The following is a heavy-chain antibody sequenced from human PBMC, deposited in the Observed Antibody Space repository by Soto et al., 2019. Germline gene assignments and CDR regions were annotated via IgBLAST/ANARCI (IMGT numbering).Heavy chain of an antibody. CDR2: IYWDGYK. J-gene: IGHJ5*02. Sequence: QINLIESGPTLVKPTQTLTLTCTFSGFALSTSGAAVGWVRQPPGRALEWLALIYWDGYKRYNASLGNRLTITKDTSMNQVVLTLTNVDPADTATYYCAHRATMTIFGLIIDNGIWFDPWGQGTRVIVSS. CDR1: GFALSTSGAA. V-gene: IGHV2-5*02. CDR3: AHRATMTIFGLIIDNGIWFDP. D-gene: IGHD3-3*01.